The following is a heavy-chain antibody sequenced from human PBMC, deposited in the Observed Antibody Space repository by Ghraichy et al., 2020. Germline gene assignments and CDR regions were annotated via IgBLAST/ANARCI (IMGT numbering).Heavy chain of an antibody. CDR2: ISGSGGST. CDR1: GFTFSSYA. J-gene: IGHJ5*02. Sequence: GGSLRLSCAASGFTFSSYAMSWVRQAPGKGLEWVSAISGSGGSTYYADSVKGRFTISRDNSKNTLYLQMNSLRAEDTAVYYCAKDSPSPYSSGWYEVDWFDPWGQGTLVTVSS. V-gene: IGHV3-23*01. D-gene: IGHD6-19*01. CDR3: AKDSPSPYSSGWYEVDWFDP.